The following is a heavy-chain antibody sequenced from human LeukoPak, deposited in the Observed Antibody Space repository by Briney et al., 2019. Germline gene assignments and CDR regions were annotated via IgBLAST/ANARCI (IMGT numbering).Heavy chain of an antibody. V-gene: IGHV3-21*01. CDR2: ISSSSIYI. Sequence: GGSLRLSCAASGFTFSSYHMNWVRQAPGKGLEWVSSISSSSIYIYYADSVKGRFTISRDNAKNSLYLQMNSLRAEDTAVYYCARGSRGNIAAAGHFDYWGQGTLVTVSS. CDR1: GFTFSSYH. CDR3: ARGSRGNIAAAGHFDY. J-gene: IGHJ4*02. D-gene: IGHD6-13*01.